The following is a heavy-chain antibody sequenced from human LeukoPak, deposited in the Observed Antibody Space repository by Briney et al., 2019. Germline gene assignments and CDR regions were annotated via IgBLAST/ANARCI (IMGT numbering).Heavy chain of an antibody. D-gene: IGHD2-2*01. J-gene: IGHJ5*02. CDR2: ISGSGGNT. Sequence: GGSLRLSCAASGFTFSSYAMSWVRQAPGKGLEWVSGISGSGGNTYYADSVKGRFTISRDNSKYTLYLQMNSLRAEDTAVYYCAKDLRVVVPAAVQGWFDPWGQGTLVTASS. CDR1: GFTFSSYA. CDR3: AKDLRVVVPAAVQGWFDP. V-gene: IGHV3-23*01.